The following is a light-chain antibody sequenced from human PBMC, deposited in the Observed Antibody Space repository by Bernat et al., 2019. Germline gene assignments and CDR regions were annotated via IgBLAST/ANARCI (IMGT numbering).Light chain of an antibody. V-gene: IGLV1-44*01. CDR1: SSNIGSNN. J-gene: IGLJ2*01. CDR3: AAWDDSLNAGL. CDR2: KSN. Sequence: QSVVTQAPSASGTPGQRVIISCSGSSSNIGSNNVNWYQQLPGTAPKLLIYKSNQRPSGVPDRFSGSKSGTSASLAISGLQSEDEADYHCAAWDDSLNAGLFGGGTRLTVL.